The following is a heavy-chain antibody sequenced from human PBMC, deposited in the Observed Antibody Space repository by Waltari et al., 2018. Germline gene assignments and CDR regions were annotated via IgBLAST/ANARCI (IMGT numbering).Heavy chain of an antibody. CDR3: ARAPTVAVGFDY. V-gene: IGHV4-4*02. J-gene: IGHJ4*02. Sequence: QVQLQESGPAVVKPSETLSLTCAVSGGSISSSNWWSWIRQSPGKGLEWIGGIYGSGGSTEYNPSLKSRVTISKDTSKNQFSLKLSSVTAADTAVYYCARAPTVAVGFDYWGQGVLVTVSS. D-gene: IGHD6-19*01. CDR2: IYGSGGST. CDR1: GGSISSSNW.